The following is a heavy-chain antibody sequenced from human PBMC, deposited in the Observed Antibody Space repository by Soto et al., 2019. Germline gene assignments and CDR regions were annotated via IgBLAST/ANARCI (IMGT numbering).Heavy chain of an antibody. J-gene: IGHJ5*02. CDR1: GYTFTTYY. D-gene: IGHD6-13*01. V-gene: IGHV1-18*04. Sequence: GASVKVSCKASGYTFTTYYMHWVRQAPGQGLEWMGWISAYNGNTNYAQKLQGRVTMTTDTSTSTAYMELRSLSSDDTAVYYCARDLGYSSSWYPYNNWFDPWGQGTLVTVSS. CDR3: ARDLGYSSSWYPYNNWFDP. CDR2: ISAYNGNT.